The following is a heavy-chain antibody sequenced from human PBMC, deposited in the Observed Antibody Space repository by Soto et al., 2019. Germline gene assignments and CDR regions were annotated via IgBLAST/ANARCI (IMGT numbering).Heavy chain of an antibody. D-gene: IGHD5-12*01. CDR3: APGGVATIGSRWFDP. CDR1: GGTFSSYA. J-gene: IGHJ5*02. Sequence: QVQLVQSGAEVKKPGSSVKVSCKASGGTFSSYAISWVRQAPGQGLEWMGGIIPIFGTANYAQKFQGRVTVSADEPTSTAYMELSSLRSEDTAVYYCAPGGVATIGSRWFDPWGQGTLVTVSS. V-gene: IGHV1-69*12. CDR2: IIPIFGTA.